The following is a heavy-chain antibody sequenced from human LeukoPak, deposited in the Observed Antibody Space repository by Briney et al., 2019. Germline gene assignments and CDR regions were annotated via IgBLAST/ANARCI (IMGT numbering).Heavy chain of an antibody. Sequence: SETLSLTCTVSGGSISSGGYSRSWIRQPPGKGLEWIGYIYYSGSTYYNPSLKSRLTLPVAPSTNYFSLKLRSVTPADTAVDYCATDRIYCTSTTCLDSCGQATLVTASS. D-gene: IGHD2-2*01. V-gene: IGHV4-31*03. J-gene: IGHJ4*02. CDR1: GGSISSGGYS. CDR3: ATDRIYCTSTTCLDS. CDR2: IYYSGST.